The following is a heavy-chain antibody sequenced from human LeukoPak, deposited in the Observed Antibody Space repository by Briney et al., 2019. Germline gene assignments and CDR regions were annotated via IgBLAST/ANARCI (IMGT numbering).Heavy chain of an antibody. CDR3: ARARSSWYDPDAFDI. CDR2: ISGSGGST. D-gene: IGHD6-13*01. J-gene: IGHJ3*02. V-gene: IGHV3-23*01. CDR1: GFTFSSYA. Sequence: GASLRLFCAASGFTFSSYAMSWVRQAPGKGLEWVSAISGSGGSTYYADSVKGRFTISRDNSKNTLYLQMNSLRAEDTAVYYCARARSSWYDPDAFDIWGQGTMVTVSS.